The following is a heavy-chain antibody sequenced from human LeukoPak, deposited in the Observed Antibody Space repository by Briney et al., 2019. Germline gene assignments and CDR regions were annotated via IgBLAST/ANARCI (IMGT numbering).Heavy chain of an antibody. V-gene: IGHV4-30-2*01. CDR3: AAEEYYDSSGYYGY. J-gene: IGHJ4*02. D-gene: IGHD3-22*01. Sequence: SETLSLTCAVSGGSISSGGYFWSWIRQPPGKGLEWIGYIYHSGSTYYNPSLKSRVTISVDRSKNQFSLKLSSVTAADTAVYYCAAEEYYDSSGYYGYWGQGTLVTVSS. CDR2: IYHSGST. CDR1: GGSISSGGYF.